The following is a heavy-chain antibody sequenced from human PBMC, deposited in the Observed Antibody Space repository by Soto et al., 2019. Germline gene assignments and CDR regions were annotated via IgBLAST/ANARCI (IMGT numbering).Heavy chain of an antibody. CDR1: GVTFSSYG. V-gene: IGHV3-33*01. J-gene: IGHJ4*02. Sequence: PGGSLRLSCAASGVTFSSYGMHWVRQAPRKGREGGAGIWYDGRNKYYAESVKGRVTISRDKSKNTLYLQMNSLRAEDTAVYYCARDNAALWSGYAGDYWGQGTLVTVSS. D-gene: IGHD3-3*01. CDR3: ARDNAALWSGYAGDY. CDR2: IWYDGRNK.